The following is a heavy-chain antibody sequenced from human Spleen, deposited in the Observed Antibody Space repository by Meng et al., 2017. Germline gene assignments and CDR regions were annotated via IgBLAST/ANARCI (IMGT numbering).Heavy chain of an antibody. CDR1: GYTFTSYA. V-gene: IGHV1-3*01. D-gene: IGHD6-13*01. J-gene: IGHJ2*01. CDR3: ARGLRVSSSWYGVVVTNWYFDL. Sequence: ASVKVSCKASGYTFTSYAMHWVRQAPGQRLEWMGWINAGNGNTKYSQKFQGRVTITRDTSASTAYMELSSLRSEDTAVYYCARGLRVSSSWYGVVVTNWYFDLWGRGTLVTVSS. CDR2: INAGNGNT.